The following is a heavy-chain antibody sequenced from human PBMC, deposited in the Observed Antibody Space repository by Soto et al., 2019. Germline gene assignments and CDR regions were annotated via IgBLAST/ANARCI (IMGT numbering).Heavy chain of an antibody. V-gene: IGHV4-59*08. Sequence: SETLSLTCKVSGDSISSYYLSWIRQPPGKGLEWIGYIYHSGSTDYNPSLKSRVTISVDTSKNQFSLKLSSVTAADTAVYYCARRSGIDYYFDYWGQGTLVTVSS. D-gene: IGHD3-10*01. CDR2: IYHSGST. CDR1: GDSISSYY. J-gene: IGHJ4*02. CDR3: ARRSGIDYYFDY.